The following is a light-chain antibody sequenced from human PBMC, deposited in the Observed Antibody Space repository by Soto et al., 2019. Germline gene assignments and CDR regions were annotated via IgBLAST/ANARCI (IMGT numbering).Light chain of an antibody. V-gene: IGKV3-20*01. CDR2: GAS. CDR3: HQYASWYT. CDR1: QSVSSNY. Sequence: EIVLTQSPGTLSLSPGERATLSCRASQSVSSNYLAWYQQRPGQAPRLLIYGASNRATGIPDRFTGGGSGTDFTLTISGLEPEDSAMYYCHQYASWYTFGQGTKLEIK. J-gene: IGKJ2*01.